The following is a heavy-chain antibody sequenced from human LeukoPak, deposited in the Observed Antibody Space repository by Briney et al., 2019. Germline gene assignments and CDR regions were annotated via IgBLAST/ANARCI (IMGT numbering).Heavy chain of an antibody. J-gene: IGHJ6*03. Sequence: SETLSITCTVSGYSMSRGYYCGWLRQPPGKGLEWIGSIYHSGSTYYNPSLKSRVTISVDTSKNQFSLKLSAVTAADTAVYYCARENCSSTSCYGRLNYYYYYMDVWGKGTTVTVSS. CDR3: ARENCSSTSCYGRLNYYYYYMDV. V-gene: IGHV4-38-2*02. CDR1: GYSMSRGYY. D-gene: IGHD2-2*01. CDR2: IYHSGST.